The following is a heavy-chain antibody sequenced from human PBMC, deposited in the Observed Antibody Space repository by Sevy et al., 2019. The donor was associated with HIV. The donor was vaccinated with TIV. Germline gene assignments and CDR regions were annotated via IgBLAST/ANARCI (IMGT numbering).Heavy chain of an antibody. CDR2: ISSSGSTI. D-gene: IGHD5-18*01. CDR1: GFTFSDYY. J-gene: IGHJ4*02. Sequence: GGSLRLPCAASGFTFSDYYMSWIRQAPGKGLEWVSYISSSGSTIYYADSVKGRFTISRDNAKNSLYLQMNSLRAEDTAVYYCAGFSRGSAMDPELYDYWGQGTLVTVSS. V-gene: IGHV3-11*01. CDR3: AGFSRGSAMDPELYDY.